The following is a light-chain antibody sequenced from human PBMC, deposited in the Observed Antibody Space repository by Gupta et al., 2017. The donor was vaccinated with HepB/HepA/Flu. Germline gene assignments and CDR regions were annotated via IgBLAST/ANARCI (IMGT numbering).Light chain of an antibody. CDR2: LGS. V-gene: IGKV2-28*01. CDR1: QSLLHSNGYNY. CDR3: RQALQTPYT. Sequence: DIVMTQSPLSLPVTPGEPASISCRSSQSLLHSNGYNYLDWYLQKPGQSPQLLIYLGSNRASGVPDRFSGSGSGTDFTLKISRGEAEDVGVYYCRQALQTPYTFGQGTKLEIK. J-gene: IGKJ2*01.